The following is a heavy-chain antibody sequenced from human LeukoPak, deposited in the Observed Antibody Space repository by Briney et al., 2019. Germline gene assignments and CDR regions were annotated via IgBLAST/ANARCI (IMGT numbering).Heavy chain of an antibody. CDR2: IIPIFGTA. J-gene: IGHJ6*02. D-gene: IGHD6-13*01. V-gene: IGHV1-69*13. CDR1: VGTFSSYA. CDR3: ARVSTYSSSWYSTHYYGMDV. Sequence: SVKVSCKASVGTFSSYAISWVRQAPGQGLEWMGGIIPIFGTANYAQKFQGRVTITADESTSTAYMELSSLRSEDTAVYYCARVSTYSSSWYSTHYYGMDVWGQGTTVTVSS.